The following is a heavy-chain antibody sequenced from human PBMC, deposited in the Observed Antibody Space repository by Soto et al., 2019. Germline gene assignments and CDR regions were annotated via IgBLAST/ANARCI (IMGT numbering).Heavy chain of an antibody. Sequence: SQTLSLTCAISGDSVSSNSGGWNWIRQSPSRGLGWLGRTYYRSKWYNDYAVSVKSRITINPDTSKNQFSLQLNSVTPEDTAVYYCARAGSSWYGGMDVWGQGTTVTVS. CDR1: GDSVSSNSGG. V-gene: IGHV6-1*01. D-gene: IGHD6-13*01. J-gene: IGHJ6*02. CDR2: TYYRSKWYN. CDR3: ARAGSSWYGGMDV.